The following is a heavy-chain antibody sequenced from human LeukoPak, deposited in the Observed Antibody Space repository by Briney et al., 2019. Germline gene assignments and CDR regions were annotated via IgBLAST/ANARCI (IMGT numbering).Heavy chain of an antibody. V-gene: IGHV3-23*01. CDR2: ISGSGGST. J-gene: IGHJ3*02. D-gene: IGHD5-24*01. Sequence: GGSLRLSCAASGFTFSSYAMSWVRQAPGKGLEWVSAISGSGGSTYYADSVKGRFTISRDNSKDTLYLQMNSLRAEDTAVYYCAQLPRPRRDGYNGDAFDIWGQGTMVTVSS. CDR1: GFTFSSYA. CDR3: AQLPRPRRDGYNGDAFDI.